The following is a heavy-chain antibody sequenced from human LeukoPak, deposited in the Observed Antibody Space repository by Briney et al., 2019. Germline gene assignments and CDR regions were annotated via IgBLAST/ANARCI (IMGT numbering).Heavy chain of an antibody. Sequence: PGGSLRLSCAASGFTFDDYGMSWVRQAPGKGLEWVSGINWNGGSTGYADSVKGRFTISRDNAKNSLYLQTNSLRAEDTAVYYCAKPQGRDGYSQWFDPWGQGTLVTVSS. CDR3: AKPQGRDGYSQWFDP. D-gene: IGHD5-24*01. CDR1: GFTFDDYG. J-gene: IGHJ5*02. V-gene: IGHV3-20*04. CDR2: INWNGGST.